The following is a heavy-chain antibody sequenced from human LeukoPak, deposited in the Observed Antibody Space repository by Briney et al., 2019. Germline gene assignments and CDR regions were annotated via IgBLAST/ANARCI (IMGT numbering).Heavy chain of an antibody. CDR1: GYTFTTYA. CDR3: ARVVSSLSIAAPY. V-gene: IGHV7-4-1*02. J-gene: IGHJ4*02. CDR2: INTNTGNP. Sequence: VSVKVSCKASGYTFTTYAMSWVRQAPGQGLEWMGWINTNTGNPTYAQGFTGRFVFSLDTSVSTAYLQITSLKAEDTAVYYCARVVSSLSIAAPYWGQGTLVTVSS. D-gene: IGHD6-6*01.